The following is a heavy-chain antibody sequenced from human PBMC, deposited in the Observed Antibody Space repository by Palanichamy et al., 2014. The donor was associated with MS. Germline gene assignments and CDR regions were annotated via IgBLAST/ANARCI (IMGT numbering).Heavy chain of an antibody. J-gene: IGHJ4*02. D-gene: IGHD6-19*01. CDR3: ATTPSYSSGWRECDY. Sequence: QVQLVESGGGVVQPGRSLRLSCAASGFTFRHYGMHWVRQAPGKGLEWVAVIWYDGSNKYYADSVKGRFTISRDNSKNTLYLQMSSLRAEDTAVYYCATTPSYSSGWRECDYWGQGTLVTVSS. V-gene: IGHV3-33*01. CDR1: GFTFRHYG. CDR2: IWYDGSNK.